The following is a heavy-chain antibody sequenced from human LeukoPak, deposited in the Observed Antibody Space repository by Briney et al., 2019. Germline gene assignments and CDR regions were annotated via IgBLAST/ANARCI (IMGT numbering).Heavy chain of an antibody. J-gene: IGHJ4*02. Sequence: LGGSLRLSCAASGLTFSSYRMNWVRQAPGKGLEWVSSISSSGNYIYYADSEKGRFTISRDNAKNSLYLQINSLRAEDTAVYYCARSGGGMDDYWGQGTLVTVSS. CDR2: ISSSGNYI. CDR3: ARSGGGMDDY. CDR1: GLTFSSYR. V-gene: IGHV3-21*01. D-gene: IGHD3-16*01.